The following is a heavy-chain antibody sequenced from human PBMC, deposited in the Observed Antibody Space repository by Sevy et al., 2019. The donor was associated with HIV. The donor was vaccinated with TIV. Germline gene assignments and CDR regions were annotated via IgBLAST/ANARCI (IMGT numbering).Heavy chain of an antibody. CDR3: AKDRGSGYDSFDDAFDI. V-gene: IGHV3-23*01. CDR2: ISGSGGYT. D-gene: IGHD5-12*01. Sequence: GGSLRLSCAASGFTFSGYAMTWVRQVPGKGLEWVSTISGSGGYTYYADSVKGRFTISRDNSKNTLYLQMNSLRVEDTAVYYCAKDRGSGYDSFDDAFDIWGQGTMVTVSS. J-gene: IGHJ3*02. CDR1: GFTFSGYA.